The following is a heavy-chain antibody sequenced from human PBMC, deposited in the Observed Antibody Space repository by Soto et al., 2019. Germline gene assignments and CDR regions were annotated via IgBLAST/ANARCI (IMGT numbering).Heavy chain of an antibody. Sequence: SVKVSCKTSGGTFSNYAFRWVRQAPGQGLEWMGGIIPTFATANYAQKFQGRVTITADESTSTVYMELSSLRSEDTAVYYCARVGGRGISIFGVVPTPFDPWGQGTLVTVSS. V-gene: IGHV1-69*13. CDR3: ARVGGRGISIFGVVPTPFDP. CDR2: IIPTFATA. CDR1: GGTFSNYA. D-gene: IGHD3-3*01. J-gene: IGHJ5*02.